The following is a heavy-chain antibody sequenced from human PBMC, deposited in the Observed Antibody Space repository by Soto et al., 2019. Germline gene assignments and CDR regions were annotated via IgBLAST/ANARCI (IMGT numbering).Heavy chain of an antibody. J-gene: IGHJ5*02. V-gene: IGHV3-74*01. CDR2: INSDGSST. D-gene: IGHD6-19*01. CDR1: GFTFSSYW. CDR3: ARPFDSSGWYGLPTPPSDP. Sequence: EVPLVESGGGLVQPGGSLRLSCAASGFTFSSYWMHWVRQAPGKGLVWVSRINSDGSSTSYADSVKGRFTISRDNAKNTLYLQMNSLRAEDTAVYYCARPFDSSGWYGLPTPPSDPWGQGTLVTVSS.